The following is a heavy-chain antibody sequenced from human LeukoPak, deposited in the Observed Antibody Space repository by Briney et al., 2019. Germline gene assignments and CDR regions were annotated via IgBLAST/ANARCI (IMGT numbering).Heavy chain of an antibody. CDR1: DGSISSYY. V-gene: IGHV4-59*01. CDR3: ARGYCRGTSCNRYTFDM. J-gene: IGHJ3*02. D-gene: IGHD2-2*01. Sequence: SETLSLTCTVSDGSISSYYWSWIRQSPGKGLEWIGYLYYSGSTNYNPSLKSRVTISVDTSKNQLSLTLSSVTAADTAVYYCARGYCRGTSCNRYTFDMWGQGTMVTVSS. CDR2: LYYSGST.